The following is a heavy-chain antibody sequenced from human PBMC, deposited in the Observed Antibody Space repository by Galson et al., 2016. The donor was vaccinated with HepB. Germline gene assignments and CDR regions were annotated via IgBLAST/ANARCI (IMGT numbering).Heavy chain of an antibody. Sequence: SLRLSCAASGFTFTNHPMTWVRQAPGKGLEWVATINQGAGNKYYADSVKGRFTISRDNSKHTLYLQMNSLRAEDTAGYYCASTSPVLRNFDWSYAFGIWGQGTMVTVSS. D-gene: IGHD3-9*01. V-gene: IGHV3-23*01. CDR3: ASTSPVLRNFDWSYAFGI. J-gene: IGHJ3*02. CDR2: INQGAGNK. CDR1: GFTFTNHP.